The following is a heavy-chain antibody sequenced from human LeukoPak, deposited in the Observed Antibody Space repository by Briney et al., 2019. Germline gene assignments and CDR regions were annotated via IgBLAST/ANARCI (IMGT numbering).Heavy chain of an antibody. CDR2: ISGSGGST. J-gene: IGHJ4*02. V-gene: IGHV3-23*01. Sequence: GGSLRLSCVASGFTFSSYAMSWVRQAPGKGLEWVSAISGSGGSTYYADSVKGRFTISRDNSKNTLYLQMNSLRAEDTAVYYCAKDRPRRLSITMVRGVIMVDWGQGTLVTVSS. D-gene: IGHD3-10*01. CDR1: GFTFSSYA. CDR3: AKDRPRRLSITMVRGVIMVD.